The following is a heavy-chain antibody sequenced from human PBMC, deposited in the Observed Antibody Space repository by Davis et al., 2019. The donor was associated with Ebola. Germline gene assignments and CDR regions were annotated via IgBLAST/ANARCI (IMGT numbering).Heavy chain of an antibody. CDR1: GFPFSPYA. V-gene: IGHV3-30-3*01. D-gene: IGHD5-24*01. CDR2: ISYDGSKQ. CDR3: ARPRDGFNFVSYYGMDA. Sequence: GGSLRLSCVASGFPFSPYAMHWVRQAPGKGLEWVAVISYDGSKQDYAASVKGRFTISKDTSKNTLYLQMNSLRAEDTAVYYCARPRDGFNFVSYYGMDAWGKGTTVTVSS. J-gene: IGHJ6*04.